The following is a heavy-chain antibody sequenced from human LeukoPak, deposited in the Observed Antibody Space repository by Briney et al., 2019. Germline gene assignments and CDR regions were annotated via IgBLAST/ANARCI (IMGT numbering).Heavy chain of an antibody. CDR3: AKGQGLSGDF. CDR2: IQYDGSNK. CDR1: GFTFSNYG. D-gene: IGHD6-25*01. J-gene: IGHJ4*02. Sequence: GSLRLSCAASGFTFSNYGMHWVRQAPGKGLEWVAFIQYDGSNKYYADSVKGRFTISRDNSKNTLYLQMNSLRAEDTAVYYCAKGQGLSGDFWGQGTLVTVSS. V-gene: IGHV3-30*02.